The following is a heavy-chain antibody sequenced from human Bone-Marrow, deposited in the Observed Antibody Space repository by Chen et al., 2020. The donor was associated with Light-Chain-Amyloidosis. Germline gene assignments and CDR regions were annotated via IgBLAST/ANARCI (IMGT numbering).Heavy chain of an antibody. CDR3: TRKGGYFDF. CDR1: GFNFSSFG. D-gene: IGHD3-10*01. Sequence: EVQLVESGVGLVQPGGSLRLSCATSGFNFSSFGMSWVRQAPGKGLEWVSTVSGSTVSTYYAGAVKGRFIISRDNSKSTLYLQMNSLRAGDTAVYFCTRKGGYFDFWGQGSLVTVSS. J-gene: IGHJ4*02. CDR2: VSGSTVST. V-gene: IGHV3-23*04.